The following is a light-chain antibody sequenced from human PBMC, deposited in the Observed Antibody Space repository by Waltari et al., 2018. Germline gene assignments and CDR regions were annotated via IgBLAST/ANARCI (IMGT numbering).Light chain of an antibody. CDR3: QQSYSHPQT. V-gene: IGKV1-39*01. Sequence: DTQLTQSPPSLSASVGARVTIARRASQSIKIYVNWYQKKSGKAPKLLIYAASKLQSGVPSRFSGRGSATEFTLTISSLQPGDFATYYCQQSYSHPQTFGQGNKLEI. CDR2: AAS. J-gene: IGKJ2*01. CDR1: QSIKIY.